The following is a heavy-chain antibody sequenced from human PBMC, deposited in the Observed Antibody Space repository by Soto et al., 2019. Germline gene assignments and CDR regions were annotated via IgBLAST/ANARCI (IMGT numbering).Heavy chain of an antibody. CDR2: LYYRGST. Sequence: PSETLSLTCTVSGSSLSSGGYYWSSTRQHPGQGLEWIGYLYYRGSTYYSPSLKRRVTISVDTSKNQFSLKLSSVTAADTAVYYCARGILDYYNSSGYPTRFDSWGQGTLVTVSS. J-gene: IGHJ4*02. CDR3: ARGILDYYNSSGYPTRFDS. D-gene: IGHD3-22*01. CDR1: GSSLSSGGYY. V-gene: IGHV4-31*03.